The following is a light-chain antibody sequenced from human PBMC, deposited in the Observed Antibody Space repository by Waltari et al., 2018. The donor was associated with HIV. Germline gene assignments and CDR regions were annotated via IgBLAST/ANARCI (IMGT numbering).Light chain of an antibody. J-gene: IGLJ2*01. V-gene: IGLV3-9*01. CDR1: NIGRQN. CDR3: QVWDSSTVV. CDR2: RDT. Sequence: SYELTQPLSVSVALGQTARITCGGNNIGRQNVHWSQQKPGQAPVLVIYRDTNRPSGIPERFSGSNSGNTATLTINRAQAEDEADYYCQVWDSSTVVFGGGTKLTVL.